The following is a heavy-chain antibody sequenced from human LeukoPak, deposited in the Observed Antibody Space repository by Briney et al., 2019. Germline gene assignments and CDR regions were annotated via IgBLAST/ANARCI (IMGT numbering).Heavy chain of an antibody. V-gene: IGHV3-23*01. J-gene: IGHJ4*02. Sequence: GASLRLSCAASGFTFSSDSMCWVRQAPGKGPEWVSGIKESGDITYYADSVKARFTISRDNSKNTLYLQMNSLRAEDTAKYYCAKYCSGATCSGYWGQGTLVTVSS. D-gene: IGHD2-15*01. CDR2: IKESGDIT. CDR3: AKYCSGATCSGY. CDR1: GFTFSSDS.